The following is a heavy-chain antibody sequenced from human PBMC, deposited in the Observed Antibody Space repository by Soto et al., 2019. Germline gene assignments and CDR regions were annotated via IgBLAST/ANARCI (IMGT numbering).Heavy chain of an antibody. V-gene: IGHV3-33*08. CDR2: ICYDGSNK. CDR3: ARGKPRYSNYPWDYYYYMDV. J-gene: IGHJ6*03. Sequence: GGSLRLSCAASGFTFSSYAVSWVRQAPGKGLEWLAVICYDGSNKYYADSVKGRFTISRDNSKSTLYLQMNSLRAEDTAVYYCARGKPRYSNYPWDYYYYMDVWGKGTTVTVSS. D-gene: IGHD4-4*01. CDR1: GFTFSSYA.